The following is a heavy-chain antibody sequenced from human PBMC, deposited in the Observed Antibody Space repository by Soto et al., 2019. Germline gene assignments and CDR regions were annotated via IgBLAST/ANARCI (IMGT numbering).Heavy chain of an antibody. CDR1: GFTFSSYS. J-gene: IGHJ3*02. V-gene: IGHV3-21*01. Sequence: EVQLVESGGGLVKPGGSLRLSCAASGFTFSSYSMNWVRQAPGKGLEWGSSISSSRSYIYYADSVKGRFTISRDNAKNSLSLQMNSLRAEDTAVYYCARYKSYYYDSSGPTDAFDIWGQGTMVTVSS. CDR2: ISSSRSYI. D-gene: IGHD3-22*01. CDR3: ARYKSYYYDSSGPTDAFDI.